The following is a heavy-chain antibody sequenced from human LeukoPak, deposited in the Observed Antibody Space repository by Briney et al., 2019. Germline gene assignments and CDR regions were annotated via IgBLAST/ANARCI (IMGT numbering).Heavy chain of an antibody. CDR3: APTYSYTGGGYDY. CDR1: GGSISGSNYH. D-gene: IGHD5-18*01. V-gene: IGHV4-39*01. J-gene: IGHJ4*02. CDR2: INYWGHT. Sequence: SETLSLTCTVSGGSISGSNYHWGWIRQPPGKGLEWIGSINYWGHTYYNPSLESRVTVSVDTSKNQFSLKVSSVTAADTALYYCAPTYSYTGGGYDYWGQGTLVTVSS.